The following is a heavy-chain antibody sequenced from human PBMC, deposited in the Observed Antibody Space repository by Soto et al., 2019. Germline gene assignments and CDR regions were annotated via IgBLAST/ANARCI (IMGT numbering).Heavy chain of an antibody. V-gene: IGHV4-59*08. CDR3: ARLGGRTTGDDY. CDR1: GGSISSYY. CDR2: IYYSGST. D-gene: IGHD1-1*01. J-gene: IGHJ4*02. Sequence: QVQLQESGPGLVKPSETLSLTCTVSGGSISSYYWSWIRQPPGKGLEWIGYIYYSGSTNYNPSLKSRGTISVDTYKNQFSLKLSSVTAADTAVYYCARLGGRTTGDDYWGQGTLVTVSS.